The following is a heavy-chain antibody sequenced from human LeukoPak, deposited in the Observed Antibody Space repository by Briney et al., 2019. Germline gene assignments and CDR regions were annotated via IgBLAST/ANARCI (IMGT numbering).Heavy chain of an antibody. CDR1: GFTFSSYA. CDR2: ISGSGGST. J-gene: IGHJ4*02. D-gene: IGHD3-22*01. V-gene: IGHV3-23*01. CDR3: ARDLEEIAGDYYDSSGYKY. Sequence: GGSLRLSCAASGFTFSSYAMSWVRQAPGKGLEWVSAISGSGGSTYYADSVKGRFTISRDNSKNTLYLQMNSLRAEDTAVYYCARDLEEIAGDYYDSSGYKYWGQGTLVTVSS.